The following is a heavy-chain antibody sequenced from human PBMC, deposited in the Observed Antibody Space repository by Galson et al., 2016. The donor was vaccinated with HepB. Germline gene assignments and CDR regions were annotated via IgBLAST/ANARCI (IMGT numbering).Heavy chain of an antibody. CDR1: GFTFSDYS. Sequence: SLRLSCAGSGFTFSDYSVDWVRQAPGKGLEWISYISSASHTKNYADSLKGRFIISRDNVKNSIYLQLSSLRDEDTAVYYCARVRFHGSGSPKNDHWGRGTQVTVSS. CDR3: ARVRFHGSGSPKNDH. CDR2: ISSASHTK. D-gene: IGHD3-10*01. V-gene: IGHV3-48*02. J-gene: IGHJ4*02.